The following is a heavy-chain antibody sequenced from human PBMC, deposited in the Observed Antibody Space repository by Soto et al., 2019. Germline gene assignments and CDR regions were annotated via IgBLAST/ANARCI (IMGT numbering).Heavy chain of an antibody. CDR3: ARSPAGAYCGGDCYSFISYYYYYYMDV. J-gene: IGHJ6*03. V-gene: IGHV4-59*01. D-gene: IGHD2-21*01. Sequence: SETLSLTCTVSGGSISSYYWSWIRQPPGKELEWIGYIYYSGSTNYNPSLKSRVTISVDTSKNQFSLKLSSVTAADTAVYYCARSPAGAYCGGDCYSFISYYYYYYMDVWGKGTTVTVSS. CDR1: GGSISSYY. CDR2: IYYSGST.